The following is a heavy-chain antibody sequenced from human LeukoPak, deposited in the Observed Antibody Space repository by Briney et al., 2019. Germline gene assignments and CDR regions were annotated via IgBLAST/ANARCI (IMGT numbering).Heavy chain of an antibody. CDR2: IIPIFGTA. CDR3: ARGSPLLGRITIFGVAYYFDY. Sequence: SVKVSCKASGGTFSSYAISWVRQAPGQGLEWMGGIIPIFGTANYAQKFQGRVTITADESTSTAYMELSSLRSEDTAVYYCARGSPLLGRITIFGVAYYFDYWGQGTLVTVSS. J-gene: IGHJ4*02. D-gene: IGHD3-3*01. V-gene: IGHV1-69*13. CDR1: GGTFSSYA.